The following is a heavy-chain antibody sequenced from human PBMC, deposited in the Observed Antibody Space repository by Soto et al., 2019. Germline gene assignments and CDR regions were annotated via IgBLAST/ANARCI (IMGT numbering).Heavy chain of an antibody. CDR3: ARDQEAGTSQTDFGY. J-gene: IGHJ4*02. CDR2: IIPIFGTA. V-gene: IGHV1-69*13. CDR1: GGTFSSYA. Sequence: SVKVSCKASGGTFSSYAISWVRQAPGQGREWMGGIIPIFGTANYAQKFQGRVTITADESTSTAYMELSSLRSEDTAVYYCARDQEAGTSQTDFGYWGQGTLVTVSS. D-gene: IGHD2-2*01.